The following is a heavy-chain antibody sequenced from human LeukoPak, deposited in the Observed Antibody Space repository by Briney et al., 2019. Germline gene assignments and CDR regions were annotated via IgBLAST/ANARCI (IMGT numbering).Heavy chain of an antibody. CDR3: ARGVYDGDAFDI. CDR1: GGSINSGDYY. D-gene: IGHD3-22*01. Sequence: SETLSLTCTVSGGSINSGDYYWSWIRQPPGKGLEWIGYIYDNGSTYYNPCLKSRVNISVDTSKNQFSLKLSSVTAADKAVYYCARGVYDGDAFDIWGQGTMVTVSS. CDR2: IYDNGST. V-gene: IGHV4-30-4*01. J-gene: IGHJ3*02.